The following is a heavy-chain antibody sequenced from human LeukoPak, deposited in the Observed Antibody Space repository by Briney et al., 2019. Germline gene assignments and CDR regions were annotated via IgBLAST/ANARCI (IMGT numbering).Heavy chain of an antibody. CDR2: IPSSSTYI. V-gene: IGHV3-21*06. J-gene: IGHJ4*03. CDR3: ARAGYCSGGNCYLDY. CDR1: GFTFTSYS. D-gene: IGHD2-15*01. Sequence: PGGSLRLSCAASGFTFTSYSMNWVRQAPGNSLEWISSIPSSSTYIYYAASVTGRFTISRDNAKNSLFLQMNSLRAEDTDVYYRARAGYCSGGNCYLDYWGQGTLVTVSS.